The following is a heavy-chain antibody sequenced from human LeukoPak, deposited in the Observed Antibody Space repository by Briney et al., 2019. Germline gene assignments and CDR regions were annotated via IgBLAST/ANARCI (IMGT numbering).Heavy chain of an antibody. CDR3: ASLGRMYQLLYAFDI. V-gene: IGHV1-24*01. Sequence: ASVKVSCKVSGYTLTELSMHWVRQAPGKGLEWMGGFDPEDGETIYAQKFQGRVTMTEDTSTDTAYMELSILRSEDTAVYYCASLGRMYQLLYAFDIWGQGTMVAVSS. CDR2: FDPEDGET. J-gene: IGHJ3*02. D-gene: IGHD2-2*01. CDR1: GYTLTELS.